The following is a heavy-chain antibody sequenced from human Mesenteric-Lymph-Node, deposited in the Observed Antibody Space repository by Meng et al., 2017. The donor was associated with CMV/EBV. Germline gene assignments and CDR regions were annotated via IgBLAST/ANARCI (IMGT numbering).Heavy chain of an antibody. D-gene: IGHD4/OR15-4a*01. V-gene: IGHV3-48*03. Sequence: GGSLRLSCAASGFTFSSYEVNWVRQAPGKGLEWVSYISDSGSIIYYADSVKGRFTISRDNAQNSLYLQMNSLRAEDTAVYYCARAYSLLYGDTSGDYFDYWGQGTLVTVSS. J-gene: IGHJ4*02. CDR3: ARAYSLLYGDTSGDYFDY. CDR2: ISDSGSII. CDR1: GFTFSSYE.